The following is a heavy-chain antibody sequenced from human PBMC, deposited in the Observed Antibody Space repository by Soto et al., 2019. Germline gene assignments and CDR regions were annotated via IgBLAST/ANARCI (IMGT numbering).Heavy chain of an antibody. CDR1: GFTFSSYG. CDR3: ARVFFPGGYYQVNPHDAFDI. CDR2: IWYDGSNK. V-gene: IGHV3-33*01. Sequence: GGSLRLSCAASGFTFSSYGMHWVRQAPGKGLEWVAVIWYDGSNKYYADSVKGRFTISRDNSKNTLYLQMNSLRAEDTAVYYCARVFFPGGYYQVNPHDAFDIWGQGAMVTVSS. D-gene: IGHD3-3*01. J-gene: IGHJ3*02.